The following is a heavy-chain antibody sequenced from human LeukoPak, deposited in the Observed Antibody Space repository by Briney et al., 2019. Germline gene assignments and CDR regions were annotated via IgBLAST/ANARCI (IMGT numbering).Heavy chain of an antibody. CDR1: GFTFSSYW. CDR2: IKHDASEK. J-gene: IGHJ4*02. D-gene: IGHD5-12*01. V-gene: IGHV3-7*01. CDR3: ARGRGSTGYDLYDY. Sequence: PWGSLRLSCAASGFTFSSYWMAWVRQTPGKGLEWVANIKHDASEKYYVDSVKGRFTISRDNAQNSFYLQMNSLRAEDTAVYYCARGRGSTGYDLYDYWGQGTLVTVSS.